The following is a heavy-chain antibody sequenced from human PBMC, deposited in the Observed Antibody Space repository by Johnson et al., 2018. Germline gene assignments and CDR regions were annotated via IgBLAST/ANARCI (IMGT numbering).Heavy chain of an antibody. CDR3: GGACTSTFCLTTDV. Sequence: VQLVESGGGLVKXGGSXRLXCAASGFTFSAYYLIWIRQSPQKGLEWLSYINSSGNTRYYADPVKGRFPISRDNSKSTLFLQMNSLRADDTAVYYCGGACTSTFCLTTDVWGNGTTVTVSS. D-gene: IGHD2-2*01. V-gene: IGHV3-11*01. CDR2: INSSGNTR. CDR1: GFTFSAYY. J-gene: IGHJ6*04.